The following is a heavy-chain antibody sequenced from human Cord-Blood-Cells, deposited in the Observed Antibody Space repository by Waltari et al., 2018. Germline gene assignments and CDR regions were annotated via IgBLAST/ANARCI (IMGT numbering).Heavy chain of an antibody. CDR2: IVVGSGNT. V-gene: IGHV1-58*01. Sequence: HMQLVQSGPEAKTPETSVKVSCTASGFTSTSSAVQCVRQLTGHSLEGIGWIVVGSGNTNYAQKFQERVTITRDMSTSTAYIELSSLRSEDTAVYYCAAEGYSSSSFAAFDIWGQGTMVTVSS. J-gene: IGHJ3*02. CDR1: GFTSTSSA. CDR3: AAEGYSSSSFAAFDI. D-gene: IGHD6-6*01.